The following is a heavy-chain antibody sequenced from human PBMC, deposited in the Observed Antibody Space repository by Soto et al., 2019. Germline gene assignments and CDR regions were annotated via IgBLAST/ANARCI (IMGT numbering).Heavy chain of an antibody. V-gene: IGHV3-30*18. CDR2: ISYDGSDK. D-gene: IGHD2-2*02. Sequence: QDHLVESGGGVVQPGTSLRLSCEAAGFTFNTYGMHWVRQAPGKGLEWVAVISYDGSDKFYADSVKGRFTISRDNSKNALYLQMSRLSPEATAIYYCAKSPSFYCRRPDCYKYYFDYWGQGTLVTVSS. CDR3: AKSPSFYCRRPDCYKYYFDY. J-gene: IGHJ4*02. CDR1: GFTFNTYG.